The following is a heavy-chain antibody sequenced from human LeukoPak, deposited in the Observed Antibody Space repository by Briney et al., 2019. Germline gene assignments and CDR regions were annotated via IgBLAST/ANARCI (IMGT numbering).Heavy chain of an antibody. CDR3: AREEASGALDAPDI. D-gene: IGHD3-3*01. CDR2: ISSSGTTI. V-gene: IGHV3-48*03. J-gene: IGHJ3*02. CDR1: GFTFSSYE. Sequence: PGGSLRLSCAASGFTFSSYEMNWVRQAPGKGLEWVSYISSSGTTIYYADSVKGRFTISRDNAKNSLYLQMNSLRAEDTAVYYCAREEASGALDAPDIWGQGTMVTVSS.